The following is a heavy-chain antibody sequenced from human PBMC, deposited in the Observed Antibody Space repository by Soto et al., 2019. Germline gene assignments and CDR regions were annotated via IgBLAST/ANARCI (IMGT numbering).Heavy chain of an antibody. CDR2: ISAYNGNT. D-gene: IGHD2-2*02. J-gene: IGHJ6*02. V-gene: IGHV1-18*04. CDR1: GYTFTSYG. Sequence: QVQLVQSGAEVKKPGASVKVSCKASGYTFTSYGISWVRQAPGQGLEWMGWISAYNGNTNYAQKLKGRVTMTTDTSTSTDYMELRSLRSDDTAVYYCASYCSSTSCYSYYYGMDVWGQGTTVTVSS. CDR3: ASYCSSTSCYSYYYGMDV.